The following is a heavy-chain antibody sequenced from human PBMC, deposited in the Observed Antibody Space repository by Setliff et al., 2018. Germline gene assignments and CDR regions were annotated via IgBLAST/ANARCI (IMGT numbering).Heavy chain of an antibody. CDR3: ARRTEYYNFWSGYYDY. J-gene: IGHJ4*02. CDR2: IYYSGST. V-gene: IGHV4-39*07. Sequence: SETLSLTCAVYGGSISSSSYYWGWIRQPPGKGLEWIGSIYYSGSTYYNPSLKSRVTISVDTSKNQFSLKLSSVTAADTAVYYCARRTEYYNFWSGYYDYWGQGTLVTVSS. CDR1: GGSISSSSYY. D-gene: IGHD3-3*01.